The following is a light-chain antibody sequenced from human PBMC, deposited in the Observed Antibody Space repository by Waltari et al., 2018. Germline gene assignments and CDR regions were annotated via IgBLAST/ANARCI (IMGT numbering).Light chain of an antibody. J-gene: IGLJ1*01. Sequence: QSALTQPASVSGSPGQSITISCTGTSSDVGGYNYVSWYQPHPGTAPKLLIYDVSKRPSGVSNRFAGAKSGNTASLTISGLQAEDEADYYCSSYTSSSTVYVFGTGTKVTVL. CDR1: SSDVGGYNY. CDR2: DVS. V-gene: IGLV2-14*01. CDR3: SSYTSSSTVYV.